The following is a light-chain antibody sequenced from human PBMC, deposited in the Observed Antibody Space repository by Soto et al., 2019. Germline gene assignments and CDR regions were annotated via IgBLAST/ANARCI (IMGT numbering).Light chain of an antibody. V-gene: IGLV2-8*01. CDR1: SSDIGGYNY. J-gene: IGLJ2*01. CDR3: SSYAGTNNLRV. Sequence: QSALTQPPSASGSPGQSVTISCTGTSSDIGGYNYVSWYQQHPDKAPKLIIYEVTKRPTGVPDRFSGSKSGNTASLTVSGLQAEDEADYYCSSYAGTNNLRVFGGGTKLTVL. CDR2: EVT.